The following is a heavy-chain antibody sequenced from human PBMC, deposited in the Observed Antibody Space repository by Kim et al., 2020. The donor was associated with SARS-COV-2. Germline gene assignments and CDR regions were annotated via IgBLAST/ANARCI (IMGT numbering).Heavy chain of an antibody. CDR3: ARHSELLDS. V-gene: IGHV3-33*01. J-gene: IGHJ4*02. D-gene: IGHD1-7*01. CDR2: IWYDGSNK. Sequence: GGSLRLSCAASGFIFSSYGMHWVRQAPGKGLEWVAVIWYDGSNKYYADSVKGRFTISRDNSKNTLYLQMNSLRAEDTAVYYCARHSELLDSWGQGTLVTASP. CDR1: GFIFSSYG.